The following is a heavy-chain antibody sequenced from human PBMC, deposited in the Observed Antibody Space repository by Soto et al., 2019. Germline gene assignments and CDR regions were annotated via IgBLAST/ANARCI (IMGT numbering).Heavy chain of an antibody. CDR3: TRARDCYKDGWFAP. Sequence: QVLLQESGPGRLKPSQTLSLTGTVSGVSISSGGYYWSWIRQQPGKALEWIGYIDYSGSTYYNPSLKSRVTRTVDTSKNQFSLKLSSVTAADTAVYDCTRARDCYKDGWFAPCVQGTLVTVSS. D-gene: IGHD2-21*01. CDR2: IDYSGST. CDR1: GVSISSGGYY. J-gene: IGHJ5*02. V-gene: IGHV4-31*03.